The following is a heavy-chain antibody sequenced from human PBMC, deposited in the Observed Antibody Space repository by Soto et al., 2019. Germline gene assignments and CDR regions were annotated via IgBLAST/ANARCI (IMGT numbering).Heavy chain of an antibody. CDR1: GYTYTSYA. CDR2: FNAGNSNT. J-gene: IGHJ6*02. Sequence: GSVQGSCKGTGYTYTSYAMHWVRQAGGQMLEWMGFFNAGNSNTNYSPEFQGRVTITRDTSAMIAYLELSSLSSEDTAFYYCASLGSVAPYYGMDVWGQGTTVTVSS. CDR3: ASLGSVAPYYGMDV. V-gene: IGHV1-3*01. D-gene: IGHD6-19*01.